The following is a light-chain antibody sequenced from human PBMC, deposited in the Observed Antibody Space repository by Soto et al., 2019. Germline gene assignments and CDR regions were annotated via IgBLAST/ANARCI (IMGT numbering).Light chain of an antibody. J-gene: IGLJ2*01. CDR1: SSDVGGYNY. V-gene: IGLV2-8*01. CDR2: EVT. CDR3: CSFAGSNILV. Sequence: QSVLTQPPSASGSPGQSVTISCTGTSSDVGGYNYVSWYQQHPGKAPKLMISEVTKRPSGVPDRFSGSKSGNTASLTVSGLQAEDEADYYCCSFAGSNILVFGGGTQLTVL.